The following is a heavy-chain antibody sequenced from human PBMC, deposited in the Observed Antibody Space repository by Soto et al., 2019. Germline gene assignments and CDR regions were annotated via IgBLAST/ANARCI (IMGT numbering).Heavy chain of an antibody. CDR2: INPNSGGT. Sequence: ASVKVSCKASGYTFTGYYIHWVRQAPLQVLEWMVCINPNSGGTNYAQKFQGRVTMTRDTSISTAYMALSRLRSEDTAVYYCARNSSGWHYYYYGMEGWGTGTPVTDSS. D-gene: IGHD6-19*01. V-gene: IGHV1-2*02. J-gene: IGHJ6*04. CDR1: GYTFTGYY. CDR3: ARNSSGWHYYYYGMEG.